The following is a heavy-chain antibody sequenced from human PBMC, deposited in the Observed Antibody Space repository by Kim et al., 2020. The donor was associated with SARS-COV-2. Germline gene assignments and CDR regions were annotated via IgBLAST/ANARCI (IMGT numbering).Heavy chain of an antibody. CDR1: GFAFSSYG. Sequence: GGSLRLSCAASGFAFSSYGMHWFRQAPGKGLEWVAFISYDGSSKYYVDSVRGRFTISRDNSKNTLYLQMNSLRTEDTAVYYCAKDLGPTRGADPWGQGTLVTVSS. D-gene: IGHD1-26*01. J-gene: IGHJ5*02. V-gene: IGHV3-30*18. CDR2: ISYDGSSK. CDR3: AKDLGPTRGADP.